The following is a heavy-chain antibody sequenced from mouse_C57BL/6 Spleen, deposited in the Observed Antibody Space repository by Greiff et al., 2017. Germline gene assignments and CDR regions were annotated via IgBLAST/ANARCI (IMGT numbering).Heavy chain of an antibody. CDR2: IDPSDSYT. D-gene: IGHD4-1*01. CDR1: GYTFTSYW. Sequence: QVQLQQPGAELVMPGASVKLSCKASGYTFTSYWMHWVKQRPGQGLEWIGEIDPSDSYTNYNQKCKGKSTLTVDKSSSTAYMQLSSLTSEDSAVYYCARGNWDGYWGQGTTLTVSS. V-gene: IGHV1-69*01. J-gene: IGHJ2*01. CDR3: ARGNWDGY.